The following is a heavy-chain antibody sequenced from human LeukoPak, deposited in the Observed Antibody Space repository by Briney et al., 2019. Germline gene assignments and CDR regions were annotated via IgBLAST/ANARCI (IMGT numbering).Heavy chain of an antibody. D-gene: IGHD6-19*01. Sequence: GGSLRLSCAASGFTFSSYAMHWVRQAPGKGLEWVAVISYDGSNKYYADSVKGRFTISRDNSKNTLYLQMNSLRAEETAVYYCARGSKGAVGDYWGQGTLVTVSS. CDR3: ARGSKGAVGDY. CDR2: ISYDGSNK. CDR1: GFTFSSYA. V-gene: IGHV3-30-3*01. J-gene: IGHJ4*02.